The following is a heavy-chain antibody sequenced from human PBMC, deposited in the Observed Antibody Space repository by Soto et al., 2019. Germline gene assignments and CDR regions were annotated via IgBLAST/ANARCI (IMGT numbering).Heavy chain of an antibody. D-gene: IGHD6-19*01. CDR3: ARDIEDSSGWYSWFDP. Sequence: PSETLSLTSTVSGGSISSYYWSWIRQPPGKGLEWIGYIYYSGSTNYNPSLKSRVTISVDTSKNQFSLKLSSVTAADTAVYYCARDIEDSSGWYSWFDPWGQGTLVTVSS. V-gene: IGHV4-59*01. CDR2: IYYSGST. J-gene: IGHJ5*02. CDR1: GGSISSYY.